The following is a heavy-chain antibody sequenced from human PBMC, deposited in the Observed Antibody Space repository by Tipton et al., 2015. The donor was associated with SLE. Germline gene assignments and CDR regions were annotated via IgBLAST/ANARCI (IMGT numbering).Heavy chain of an antibody. D-gene: IGHD2-15*01. CDR2: IYYSGST. V-gene: IGHV4-59*01. Sequence: TLSLTCTVSGGSISSYYWSWIRQPPGKGLEWIGYIYYSGSTNYNPSLKSRVTISVDTSKNQFSLKLSPVTAADTAVYYCARDRISMDVWGKGTTVTVSS. CDR3: ARDRISMDV. CDR1: GGSISSYY. J-gene: IGHJ6*03.